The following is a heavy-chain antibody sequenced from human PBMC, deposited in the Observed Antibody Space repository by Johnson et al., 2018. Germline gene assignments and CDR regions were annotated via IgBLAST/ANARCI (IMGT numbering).Heavy chain of an antibody. CDR3: ASPVVTSTAFDI. CDR1: GYTFTSYY. Sequence: QVQLVQSGAEVKKPGASVKVSCKASGYTFTSYYMHWVRQAPGQGLEWMGIINPSGGSTSYAQKFQGRFIMTRDTSTSTVYMELSSLRAENTAVYYCASPVVTSTAFDIWGQGTMVTVSS. D-gene: IGHD4-23*01. CDR2: INPSGGST. V-gene: IGHV1-46*01. J-gene: IGHJ3*02.